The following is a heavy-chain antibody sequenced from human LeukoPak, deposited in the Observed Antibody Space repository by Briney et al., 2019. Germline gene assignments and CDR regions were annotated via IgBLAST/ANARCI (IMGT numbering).Heavy chain of an antibody. D-gene: IGHD2-2*01. V-gene: IGHV3-23*01. CDR3: AKVRRDIVVVPAAQYYYYGMDV. CDR1: GFTFSSYA. CDR2: ISGGGGST. J-gene: IGHJ6*02. Sequence: GGSLRLSCAASGFTFSSYAMSWVGQAPGKGLEWVSAISGGGGSTYYADSVKGRFTISRDNSKNTLYLQMNSLRAEDTAVYYCAKVRRDIVVVPAAQYYYYGMDVWGQGTTVTVSS.